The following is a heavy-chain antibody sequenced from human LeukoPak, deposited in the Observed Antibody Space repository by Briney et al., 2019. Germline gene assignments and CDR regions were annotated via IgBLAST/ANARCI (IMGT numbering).Heavy chain of an antibody. V-gene: IGHV3-21*01. CDR3: AREGYSKFDY. Sequence: GGSLRLSCAASGFTCSSYSMNWVRQAPGKGLEWVSAISSSSSYIYYADSVKGRFTISRDNAKNSLYLQMNRLRAEDTAVYYCAREGYSKFDYWGQGTLVTVSS. J-gene: IGHJ4*02. D-gene: IGHD4-11*01. CDR1: GFTCSSYS. CDR2: ISSSSSYI.